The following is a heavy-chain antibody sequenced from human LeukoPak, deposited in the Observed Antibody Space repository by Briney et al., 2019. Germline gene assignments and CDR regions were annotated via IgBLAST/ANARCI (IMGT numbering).Heavy chain of an antibody. CDR1: GFTFSNYW. J-gene: IGHJ4*02. CDR3: SRDPSAVAGNFDY. CDR2: IDSDGSIT. D-gene: IGHD6-19*01. V-gene: IGHV3-74*01. Sequence: GGSLRLSCAASGFTFSNYWMHWVRQAPGKGLVWVSRIDSDGSITNYADSVEGRFTISRDNAKNTLFLQMNSLRAEDTAVYYCSRDPSAVAGNFDYWGQGTLVTVSS.